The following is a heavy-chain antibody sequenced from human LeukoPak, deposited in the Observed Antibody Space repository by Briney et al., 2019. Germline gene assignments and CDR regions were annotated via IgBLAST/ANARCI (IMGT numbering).Heavy chain of an antibody. CDR2: IYKSGAT. Sequence: PSETLSLTCTVSGGSISSDYWSWFRQPPRKGLEWMGYIYKSGATNYNPSLKIRVIISVDTFKIQFSLEPSSETAADTAVYYCASRKLGNDYWGQGTLVTVSS. CDR3: ASRKLGNDY. CDR1: GGSISSDY. V-gene: IGHV4-59*01. D-gene: IGHD7-27*01. J-gene: IGHJ4*02.